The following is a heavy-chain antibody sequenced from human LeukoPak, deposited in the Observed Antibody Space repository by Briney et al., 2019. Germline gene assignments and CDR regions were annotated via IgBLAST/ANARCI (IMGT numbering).Heavy chain of an antibody. V-gene: IGHV4-59*08. CDR2: IYYSGST. CDR3: ARHVWLQPFDY. D-gene: IGHD3-9*01. J-gene: IGHJ4*02. CDR1: GGSISRNY. Sequence: SETLSLTCTVSGGSISRNYWNWIRQPPGKGLEWIGYIYYSGSTNYNPSLKSRVTISVDTSKNQFSLKLSSVTAADTAVYYCARHVWLQPFDYWGQGTLVTVSS.